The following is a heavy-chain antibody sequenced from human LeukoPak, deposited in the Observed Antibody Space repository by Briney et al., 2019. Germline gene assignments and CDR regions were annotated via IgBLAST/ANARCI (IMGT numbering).Heavy chain of an antibody. Sequence: SETLSLTCTVSGDSISNYYWAWIRQPPGRGLEWIGHIYDTGITKDNPALKSRLTISLQTPRNRFSLNLSSLTAADTAIYFCARVRNFPDAFDIWGQGRMVTVSS. CDR3: ARVRNFPDAFDI. CDR2: IYDTGIT. V-gene: IGHV4-59*01. CDR1: GDSISNYY. J-gene: IGHJ3*02.